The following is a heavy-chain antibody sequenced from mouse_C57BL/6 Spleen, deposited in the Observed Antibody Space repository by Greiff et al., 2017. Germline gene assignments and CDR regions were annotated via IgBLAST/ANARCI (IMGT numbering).Heavy chain of an antibody. CDR3: AKEGYQDAMDY. CDR2: IWGGGST. V-gene: IGHV2-9*01. D-gene: IGHD5-1-1*01. Sequence: VHLVEPGPGLVAPSPSLSLTCTASGFSLTSYGVDWVRQPPGQGLEWLGVIWGGGSTNYNSARMSRLSISKDNSKSQAFLKMNSLQTDDTAMYYCAKEGYQDAMDYWGQGTSVTVSS. J-gene: IGHJ4*01. CDR1: GFSLTSYG.